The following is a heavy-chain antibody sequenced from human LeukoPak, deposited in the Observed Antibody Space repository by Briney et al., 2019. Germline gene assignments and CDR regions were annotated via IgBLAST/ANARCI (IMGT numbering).Heavy chain of an antibody. CDR3: ARVAGDGDLGCYYYYYMDV. CDR2: ISAYNGNT. CDR1: GYTFTSYG. V-gene: IGHV1-18*01. J-gene: IGHJ6*03. D-gene: IGHD4-17*01. Sequence: ASVKVSCKASGYTFTSYGISWVRQAPGQGLEWMGWISAYNGNTNYAQKLQGRVTMTTDTSTSTAYMELRSLRSDDTAVYYCARVAGDGDLGCYYYYYMDVWGKGTTVTVSS.